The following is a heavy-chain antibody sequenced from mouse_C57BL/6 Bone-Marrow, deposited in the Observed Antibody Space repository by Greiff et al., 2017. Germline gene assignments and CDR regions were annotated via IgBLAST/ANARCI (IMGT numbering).Heavy chain of an antibody. Sequence: EVQWVESEGGLVQPGSSMKLSCTASGFTFSDYYMAWVRQVPEKGLEWVANINYDGSSTYYLDSLKSRFIISRDNAKNILYLQMSSLKSEDTATYYCARGDYYGPWFAYWGQGTLVTVSA. CDR2: INYDGSST. V-gene: IGHV5-16*01. CDR1: GFTFSDYY. CDR3: ARGDYYGPWFAY. J-gene: IGHJ3*01. D-gene: IGHD1-1*01.